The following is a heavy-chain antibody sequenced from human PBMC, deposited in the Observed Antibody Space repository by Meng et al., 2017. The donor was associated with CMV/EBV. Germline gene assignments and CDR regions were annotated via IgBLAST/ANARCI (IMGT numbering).Heavy chain of an antibody. J-gene: IGHJ6*02. CDR1: GFTFSSYS. CDR3: TTDLRYDFWSGYWSSVWLRGDYYYGMDV. V-gene: IGHV3-21*01. Sequence: GESLKISCAASGFTFSSYSMNWVRQAPGKGLEWVSSISSSSSYIYYADSVKGRFTISRDNAKNSLYLQMNSLRAEDTAVYYCTTDLRYDFWSGYWSSVWLRGDYYYGMDVWGQGTTVTVSS. CDR2: ISSSSSYI. D-gene: IGHD3-3*01.